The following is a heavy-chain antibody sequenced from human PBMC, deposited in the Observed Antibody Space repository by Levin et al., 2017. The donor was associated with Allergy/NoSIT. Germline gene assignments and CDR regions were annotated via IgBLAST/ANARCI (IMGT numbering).Heavy chain of an antibody. J-gene: IGHJ6*02. CDR1: GYTFTSYY. CDR3: ARDIVVREDYYYGMDV. D-gene: IGHD2-2*01. CDR2: INPSGGST. Sequence: ASVKVSCKASGYTFTSYYMHWVRQAPGQGLEWMGIINPSGGSTSYAQKFQGRVTMTRDTSTSTVYMELSSLRSEDTAVYYCARDIVVREDYYYGMDVWGQGTTVTVSS. V-gene: IGHV1-46*01.